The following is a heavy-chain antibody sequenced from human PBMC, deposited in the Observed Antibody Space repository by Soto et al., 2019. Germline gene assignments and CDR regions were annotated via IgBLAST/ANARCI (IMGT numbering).Heavy chain of an antibody. J-gene: IGHJ4*02. CDR2: LYGGGTT. V-gene: IGHV3-53*01. Sequence: EVQLVESGGGLIQPGGSLRLSCAASGFAVSSKYMTWVRQAPGKGLEWVSVLYGGGTTYYADSVKSRFTISRDTSKNTLYLQMNSLRAEDTAVYYCVQTTGWPGFDFWGQGTLVTVSS. CDR1: GFAVSSKY. CDR3: VQTTGWPGFDF. D-gene: IGHD6-19*01.